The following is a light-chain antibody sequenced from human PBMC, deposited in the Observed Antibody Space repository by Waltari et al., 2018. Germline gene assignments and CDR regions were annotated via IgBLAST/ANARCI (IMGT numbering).Light chain of an antibody. V-gene: IGLV2-14*02. J-gene: IGLJ3*02. Sequence: QSALTQPASVSGSPGQSFTIPCTGTFRDVVIYNLFSWYQHRPGKVPKVLIYEVIDRPSGVPARFSGSKSGNTASLAISGLQAEDEADYYCSSESSDKVVLFGGGTKVTVL. CDR2: EVI. CDR1: FRDVVIYNL. CDR3: SSESSDKVVL.